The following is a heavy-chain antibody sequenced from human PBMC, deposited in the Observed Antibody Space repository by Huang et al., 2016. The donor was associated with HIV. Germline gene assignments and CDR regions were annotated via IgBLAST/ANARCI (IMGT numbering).Heavy chain of an antibody. CDR3: ARAPATHSVFFY. Sequence: QVQLQESGPGLVKPSQNLSLTCTVSGDSIRSGGYYWTWIRQSPATGLVWIGYSYYSGSSDYNPSLKSRVSISIDAFKNRVSLKLKSVTVADTAVYYCARAPATHSVFFYWGQGTLVTVSA. D-gene: IGHD3-3*01. V-gene: IGHV4-30-4*08. CDR1: GDSIRSGGYY. CDR2: SYYSGSS. J-gene: IGHJ4*02.